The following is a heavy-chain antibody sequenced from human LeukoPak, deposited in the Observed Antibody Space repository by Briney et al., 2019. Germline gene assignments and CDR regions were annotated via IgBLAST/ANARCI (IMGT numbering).Heavy chain of an antibody. V-gene: IGHV3-7*01. CDR1: GFTFSTYW. CDR3: ATDRDNSNWQKRFDP. D-gene: IGHD4-11*01. Sequence: GGSLRLSCAASGFTFSTYWMNWYRQAPGKGLEWVGNINQDASEINYVDSVRGRFTISRDNAKTSLHLQMYSLRAEDTAVYYCATDRDNSNWQKRFDPGGQGPRVTVDS. CDR2: INQDASEI. J-gene: IGHJ5*02.